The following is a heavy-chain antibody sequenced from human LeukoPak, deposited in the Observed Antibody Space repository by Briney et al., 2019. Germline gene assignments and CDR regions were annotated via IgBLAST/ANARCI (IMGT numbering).Heavy chain of an antibody. Sequence: SETLSLTCTVSGGSISSSSYYWGWIRQPPGKGLEWIGSIYYSGSTYYNPSLKSRVTISVDTSKNQFSLKLSSVTAADTAVYYCAGYSSSWYPFDYWGQGTLVTVSS. V-gene: IGHV4-39*07. CDR1: GGSISSSSYY. J-gene: IGHJ4*02. D-gene: IGHD6-13*01. CDR2: IYYSGST. CDR3: AGYSSSWYPFDY.